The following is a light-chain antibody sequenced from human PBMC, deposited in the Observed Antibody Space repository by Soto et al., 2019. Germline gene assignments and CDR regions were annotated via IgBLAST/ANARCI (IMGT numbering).Light chain of an antibody. J-gene: IGKJ5*01. CDR2: GAS. Sequence: DIQMTQSPSSLSASVGDRATITCRASQSISSYLNWYQHKLVKAPELLIYGASSLQSGVPSRFSGSGSGTDFTLTTSTLQPEDFATYYCQQSHSTPFTFGQGTRLEI. CDR3: QQSHSTPFT. V-gene: IGKV1-39*01. CDR1: QSISSY.